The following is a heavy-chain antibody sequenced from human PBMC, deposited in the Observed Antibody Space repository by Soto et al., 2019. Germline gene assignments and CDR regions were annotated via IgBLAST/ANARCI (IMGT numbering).Heavy chain of an antibody. CDR3: AKDGRQLVGVYYFDY. CDR2: ISYDGSNK. J-gene: IGHJ4*02. CDR1: GFTFSSYG. V-gene: IGHV3-30*18. Sequence: QVQLVESGGGVVQPGRSLRLSCAASGFTFSSYGMHWVRQAPGKGLEWVAVISYDGSNKYYADSVKGRFTISRDNSKNTLYLQMNSLRAEDTAVYYCAKDGRQLVGVYYFDYWGQGTLVTVFS. D-gene: IGHD6-13*01.